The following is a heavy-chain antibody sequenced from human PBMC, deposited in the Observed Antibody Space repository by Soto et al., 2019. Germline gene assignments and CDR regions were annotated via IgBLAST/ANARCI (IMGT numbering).Heavy chain of an antibody. CDR2: VYDTGST. Sequence: SETLSLTCSVSGGSISGSYWSWIRQSPGKGLEWPGYVYDTGSTNYSPSLRSRVSISVDTSKNEFSLRLSSVTAADTAVYFCARSVAVPGAHIDYWGQGTQVTVSS. CDR3: ARSVAVPGAHIDY. CDR1: GGSISGSY. V-gene: IGHV4-59*01. J-gene: IGHJ4*02. D-gene: IGHD6-19*01.